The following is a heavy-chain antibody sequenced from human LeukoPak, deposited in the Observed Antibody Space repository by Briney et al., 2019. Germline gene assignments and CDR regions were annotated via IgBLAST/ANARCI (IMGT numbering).Heavy chain of an antibody. V-gene: IGHV3-49*04. CDR3: TRDFSD. CDR1: GFTFGDYA. J-gene: IGHJ4*02. Sequence: GGSLRLSCKSSGFTFGDYAMHWVCQAPGKGLEWVGFISSKAHGGTTEYAASVKGRFTISRDDSKSIAYLQMNSLKTEDTAVYYCTRDFSDWGQGTLVTVSS. CDR2: ISSKAHGGTT.